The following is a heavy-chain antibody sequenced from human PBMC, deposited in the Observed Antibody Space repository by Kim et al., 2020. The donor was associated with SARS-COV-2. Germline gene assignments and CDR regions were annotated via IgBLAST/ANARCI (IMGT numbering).Heavy chain of an antibody. Sequence: GGSLRLSCAASGFTFSSYAMHWVRQAPGKGLEWVAVISYDGSNKYYADSVKGRFTCSSHKAKNNLAWEMNNHRAEQSALYYCARGLGYYYYYMDVWGKGT. D-gene: IGHD3-16*01. CDR3: ARGLGYYYYYMDV. CDR1: GFTFSSYA. J-gene: IGHJ6*03. V-gene: IGHV3-30-3*01. CDR2: ISYDGSNK.